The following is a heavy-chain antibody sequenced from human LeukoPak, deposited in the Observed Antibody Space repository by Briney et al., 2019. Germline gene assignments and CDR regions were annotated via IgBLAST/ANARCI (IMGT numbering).Heavy chain of an antibody. V-gene: IGHV1-69*13. Sequence: ASVKVSCXASGGTFSSYAISWVRLAPGQGLEWMGGIIPIFGTANYAQKFQGRVTITADESTSTAYMELSSLRSEDTAVYYCARDYLHVDTAMVSDYWGQGTLVTVSS. J-gene: IGHJ4*02. CDR1: GGTFSSYA. D-gene: IGHD5-18*01. CDR3: ARDYLHVDTAMVSDY. CDR2: IIPIFGTA.